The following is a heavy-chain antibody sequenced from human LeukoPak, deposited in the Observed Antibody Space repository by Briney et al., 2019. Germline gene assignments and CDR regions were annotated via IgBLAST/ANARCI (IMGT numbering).Heavy chain of an antibody. V-gene: IGHV4-34*01. CDR1: GGSFSGYY. Sequence: SETLSLTCAVYGGSFSGYYWSWIRQPPGKGLEWIGEINHSGSTNYNPSLKSRVTISVDTSKNQFSPKLSSVTAADTAVYYCARGRYCSSTSCYFDYWGQGTLVTVSS. CDR2: INHSGST. D-gene: IGHD2-2*01. CDR3: ARGRYCSSTSCYFDY. J-gene: IGHJ4*02.